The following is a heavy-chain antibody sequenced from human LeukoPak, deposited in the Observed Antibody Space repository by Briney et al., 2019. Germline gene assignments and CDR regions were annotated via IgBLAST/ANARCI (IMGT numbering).Heavy chain of an antibody. CDR1: GYTFTSYA. CDR3: ASLSIAVAGPFDY. D-gene: IGHD6-19*01. J-gene: IGHJ4*02. CDR2: INAGNGNT. Sequence: ASVKVSCKASGYTFTSYAMHWVRQAPGQRLEWMGWINAGNGNTKYSQEFQGRVTITRDTSASTAYMELGSLRSEDMAVYYCASLSIAVAGPFDYWGQGTLVTVSS. V-gene: IGHV1-3*03.